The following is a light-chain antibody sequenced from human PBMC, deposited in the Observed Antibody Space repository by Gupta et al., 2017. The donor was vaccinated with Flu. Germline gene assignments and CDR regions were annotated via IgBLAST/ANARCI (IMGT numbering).Light chain of an antibody. CDR3: QQLGDWT. CDR1: QIISTKY. CDR2: DTS. J-gene: IGKJ1*01. Sequence: IALTQSPGTLSLSPGERDTLSCRASQIISTKYFVWYQQKPGQAPRLLMYDTSIRAPGIPDRLSGGGSGTDFTLTISSRETEDFAGYYCQQLGDWTFGQGTKVEIK. V-gene: IGKV3-20*01.